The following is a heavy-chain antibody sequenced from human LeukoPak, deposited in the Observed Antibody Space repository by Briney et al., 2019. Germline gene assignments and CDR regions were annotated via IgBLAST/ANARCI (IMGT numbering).Heavy chain of an antibody. D-gene: IGHD2-21*01. Sequence: GASVKVSCKASGYTFTGYYMHWVRQAPGQGLEWMGRINPNSGGTNYAQKFQGRVTMTRDTSISTAYMELTRLRSDDTAVYSCARWHSHGRYFDYWGQGALVTVSS. CDR3: ARWHSHGRYFDY. V-gene: IGHV1-2*06. J-gene: IGHJ4*02. CDR2: INPNSGGT. CDR1: GYTFTGYY.